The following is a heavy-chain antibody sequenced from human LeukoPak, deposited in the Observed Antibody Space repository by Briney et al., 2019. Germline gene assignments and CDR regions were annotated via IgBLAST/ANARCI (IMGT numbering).Heavy chain of an antibody. J-gene: IGHJ5*02. Sequence: GGSLRLSCAASGFTFSSYWMSWFRQATGKGLEWLANIRQDGSEKYYVDSVKGRFTISRDNAKNSLYLQMNSLRAEDTAVYYCARVGERDKFALIEGWFDPWGQGTLVTVSS. D-gene: IGHD2-21*01. CDR3: ARVGERDKFALIEGWFDP. CDR1: GFTFSSYW. CDR2: IRQDGSEK. V-gene: IGHV3-7*01.